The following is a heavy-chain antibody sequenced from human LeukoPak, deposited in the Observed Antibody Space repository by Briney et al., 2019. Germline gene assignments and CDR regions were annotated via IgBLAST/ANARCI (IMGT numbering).Heavy chain of an antibody. CDR1: GYSFTSYW. CDR3: ARGHAYYYDSSGYGY. V-gene: IGHV3-23*01. D-gene: IGHD3-22*01. Sequence: GESLKISCKGSGYSFTSYWIGWVRQAPGKGLEWVSAISGSGGSTYYADSVKGRFTISRDNAKNSLYLQMNSLRADDTAVYYCARGHAYYYDSSGYGYWGQGTLVTVSS. J-gene: IGHJ4*02. CDR2: ISGSGGST.